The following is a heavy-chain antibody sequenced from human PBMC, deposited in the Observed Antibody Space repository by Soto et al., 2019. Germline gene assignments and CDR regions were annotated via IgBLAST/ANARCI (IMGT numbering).Heavy chain of an antibody. Sequence: QLQQWGAGLLKPSETLSLTCVVSGGSFSTYYYNWIRQSPGKGLEWIGEINHRGDSNYSPSLKSRVTMSLDTSKNQFSLKLTSVTAADTAIYYCARGGSNDWQVALDIWGQGTMVTVSS. CDR2: INHRGDS. D-gene: IGHD3-9*01. J-gene: IGHJ3*02. V-gene: IGHV4-34*01. CDR1: GGSFSTYY. CDR3: ARGGSNDWQVALDI.